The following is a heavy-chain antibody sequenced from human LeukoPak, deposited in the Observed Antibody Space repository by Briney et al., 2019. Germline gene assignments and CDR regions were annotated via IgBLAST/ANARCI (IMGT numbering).Heavy chain of an antibody. J-gene: IGHJ4*01. CDR1: GYTFIGYY. Sequence: ASVKVSCKASGYTFIGYYIHWVRQAPGQGLEWMGSVNPKSGVTDYAQKFQGRITLTRDTSSSAAYMELNRLTSDDTAVYYCARDTGFPFFDFWGHGALVTVSS. V-gene: IGHV1-2*02. CDR3: ARDTGFPFFDF. CDR2: VNPKSGVT.